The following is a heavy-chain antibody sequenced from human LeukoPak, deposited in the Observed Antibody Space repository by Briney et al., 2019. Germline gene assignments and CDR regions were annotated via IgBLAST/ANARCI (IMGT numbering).Heavy chain of an antibody. CDR1: GFTFSRYA. V-gene: IGHV3-64D*06. Sequence: GGSLRLSCSASGFTFSRYAMRWVRQAPGKGLEYVSDIKDNGGRTHYVDSVKGRFTISRDNAKNTLHLQMSSLRAEDTALYYCVKDVVGSGSFDYWGQGILVTVAS. D-gene: IGHD1-26*01. CDR2: IKDNGGRT. CDR3: VKDVVGSGSFDY. J-gene: IGHJ4*02.